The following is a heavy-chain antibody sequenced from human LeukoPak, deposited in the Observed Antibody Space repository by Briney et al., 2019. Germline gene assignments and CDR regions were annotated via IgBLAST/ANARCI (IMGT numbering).Heavy chain of an antibody. CDR1: GFSLSTSGMC. Sequence: SGPTLVNPTQTLTLTCTFSGFSLSTSGMCVSWIRQPPGKALEWLARIDWDDDKYYSTSLKTRLTISKDTSKNQVVLTMTNMDPVDTATYYCARMHVATSLDAFDIWGQGTMVTVSS. V-gene: IGHV2-70*11. J-gene: IGHJ3*02. CDR2: IDWDDDK. CDR3: ARMHVATSLDAFDI. D-gene: IGHD5-12*01.